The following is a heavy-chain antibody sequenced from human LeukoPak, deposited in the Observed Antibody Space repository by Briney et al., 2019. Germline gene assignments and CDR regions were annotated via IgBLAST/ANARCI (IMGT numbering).Heavy chain of an antibody. V-gene: IGHV3-30-3*01. J-gene: IGHJ6*02. CDR3: ARDLLAADYYGMDV. CDR1: GFTFSSYA. Sequence: GGSLRLSCAASGFTFSSYAMRWVRQAPGKGLEWVAAISYDGSNKYYADSVKGRFTISRDNSKNTLYLQMNSLRAEDTAVYYCARDLLAADYYGMDVWGQGTTVTVSS. CDR2: ISYDGSNK. D-gene: IGHD6-13*01.